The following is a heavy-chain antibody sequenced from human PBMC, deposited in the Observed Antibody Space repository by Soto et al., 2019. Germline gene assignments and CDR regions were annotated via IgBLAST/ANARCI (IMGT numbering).Heavy chain of an antibody. CDR1: GYTLSELS. CDR3: ATAPNYYDSSGYRIFDY. D-gene: IGHD3-22*01. V-gene: IGHV1-24*01. Sequence: ASVKVSCKVSGYTLSELSMHWVRQAPGKGLEWMGGFDPEDGETIYAQKFQGRVTMTEDTSTDTAYMELSSLRSEDTAVYYCATAPNYYDSSGYRIFDYWGQGTLVTVSS. J-gene: IGHJ4*02. CDR2: FDPEDGET.